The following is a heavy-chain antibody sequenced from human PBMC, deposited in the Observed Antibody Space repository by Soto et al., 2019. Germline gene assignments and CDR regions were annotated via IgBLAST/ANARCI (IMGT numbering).Heavy chain of an antibody. Sequence: QVQLVQSGAEVRKPGASVKVSCKASGYTFTGYYMHWVRQAPGQGLEWMGWINPNSGGTKYAQKFQGWVTMTGDTSISTGYMELSRLKSDDTALYYCARGQHLGGSYYYYGLDVWGQGTTVTVSS. J-gene: IGHJ6*02. V-gene: IGHV1-2*04. CDR1: GYTFTGYY. CDR2: INPNSGGT. CDR3: ARGQHLGGSYYYYGLDV. D-gene: IGHD6-13*01.